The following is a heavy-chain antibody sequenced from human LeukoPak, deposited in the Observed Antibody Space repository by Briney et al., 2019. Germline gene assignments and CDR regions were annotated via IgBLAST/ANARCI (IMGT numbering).Heavy chain of an antibody. CDR3: AREPRPGYGDYGGLDY. D-gene: IGHD4-17*01. J-gene: IGHJ4*02. CDR2: IYYSGST. Sequence: SETLSLTCTVSGGSISSYYWSWIRQPPGKGLEWIGYIYYSGSTNYNPSLKSRVTISVDTSKNQFSLKLSSVTAADTAVYYCAREPRPGYGDYGGLDYWGQGTLVTVSS. V-gene: IGHV4-59*01. CDR1: GGSISSYY.